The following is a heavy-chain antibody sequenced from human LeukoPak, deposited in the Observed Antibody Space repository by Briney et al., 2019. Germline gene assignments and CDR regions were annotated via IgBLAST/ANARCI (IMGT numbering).Heavy chain of an antibody. Sequence: GGSLRLSCAASGFTFSSYAMSWVRQAPGKGLEWVSAISGSGGSTYYADSVKGRFTISRDNSKNTLYLQMNSLRAEDTAVYYCAKDQGIQLWLKYFQHWGQGTLVTVSS. V-gene: IGHV3-23*01. CDR1: GFTFSSYA. CDR3: AKDQGIQLWLKYFQH. J-gene: IGHJ1*01. D-gene: IGHD5-18*01. CDR2: ISGSGGST.